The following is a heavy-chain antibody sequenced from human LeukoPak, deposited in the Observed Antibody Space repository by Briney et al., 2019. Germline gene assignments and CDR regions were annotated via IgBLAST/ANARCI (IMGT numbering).Heavy chain of an antibody. D-gene: IGHD2-21*02. J-gene: IGHJ4*02. CDR1: GFTFSSYG. Sequence: GGSLRLSCAASGFTFSSYGIHWVRQAPGKELEWVAVISYDGNNKYYADSVKGRFTISRDNSKNTLYLQMNSLRAEDTAVYYCAKDLTYCGGDCYSVWGQGTVVTVSS. CDR3: AKDLTYCGGDCYSV. V-gene: IGHV3-30*18. CDR2: ISYDGNNK.